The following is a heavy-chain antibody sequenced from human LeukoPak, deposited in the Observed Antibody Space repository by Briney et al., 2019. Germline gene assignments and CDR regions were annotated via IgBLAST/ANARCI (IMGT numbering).Heavy chain of an antibody. CDR3: ASEGLAVAGSFAY. CDR2: IYTSGST. Sequence: PSETLSLTCTVSGGSISSYYWSWIRQPAGKGLEWIGRIYTSGSTNYNPSLKSRVTMSVDTSKNHFSLKMTSVTAADTAVYYCASEGLAVAGSFAYWGQGALVSVSS. V-gene: IGHV4-4*07. J-gene: IGHJ4*02. D-gene: IGHD6-19*01. CDR1: GGSISSYY.